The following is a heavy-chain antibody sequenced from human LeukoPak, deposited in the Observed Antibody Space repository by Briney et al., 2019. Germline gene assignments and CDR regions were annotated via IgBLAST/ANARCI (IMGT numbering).Heavy chain of an antibody. CDR1: GFTFDDYA. CDR3: AKGLNRLRYFDWFDY. J-gene: IGHJ5*01. D-gene: IGHD3-9*01. V-gene: IGHV3-9*01. Sequence: GGSLRLSCAASGFTFDDYAMHRVRQAPGKGLEWVSGISWNSGSIGYADSVKGRFTISRDNAKNSLYLQMNSLRAEDTALYYCAKGLNRLRYFDWFDYWGQGTLVTVSS. CDR2: ISWNSGSI.